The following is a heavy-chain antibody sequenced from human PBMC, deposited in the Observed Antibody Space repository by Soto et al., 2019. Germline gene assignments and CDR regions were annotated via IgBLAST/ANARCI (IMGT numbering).Heavy chain of an antibody. CDR2: ISWNSGSI. CDR3: AKDMGYDLSPLGYFDY. J-gene: IGHJ4*02. Sequence: EVQLVESGGGLVQPGRSLRLSCAASGFTFDDYAMHWVRQAPGKGLEWVSGISWNSGSIGYADSVKGRFTISRDNAKNSLYLQMNSLRSEDTALYYCAKDMGYDLSPLGYFDYWGQGTLVTVSS. D-gene: IGHD5-12*01. V-gene: IGHV3-9*01. CDR1: GFTFDDYA.